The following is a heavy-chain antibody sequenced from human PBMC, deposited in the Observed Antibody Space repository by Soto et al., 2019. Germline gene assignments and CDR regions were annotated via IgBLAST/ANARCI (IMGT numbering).Heavy chain of an antibody. D-gene: IGHD6-13*01. J-gene: IGHJ4*02. CDR1: GGSIGSYY. V-gene: IGHV4-59*01. Sequence: SETLSLTCTVSGGSIGSYYWSWIRQPPGKGLEWIGYMYYSGSTNYNPSLKSRVTISVDTSKNQFSLKLSSVTAADTAVYYCSRGRVWAAAENQLDYWGQGTLVTVSS. CDR2: MYYSGST. CDR3: SRGRVWAAAENQLDY.